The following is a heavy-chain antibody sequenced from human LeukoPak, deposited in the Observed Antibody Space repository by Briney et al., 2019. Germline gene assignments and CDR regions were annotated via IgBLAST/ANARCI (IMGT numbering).Heavy chain of an antibody. CDR1: GYTFTGYY. V-gene: IGHV1-2*02. D-gene: IGHD6-13*01. Sequence: GASVKVSCKASGYTFTGYYMHWVRQAPGQGLEWMGWINPNSGGTNYAQKFQGRVTMTRDTSISTAYMELSRLRSDDTAVYYCARSGAHVYSSRTTLTPDYWGQGTLVTVSS. J-gene: IGHJ4*02. CDR3: ARSGAHVYSSRTTLTPDY. CDR2: INPNSGGT.